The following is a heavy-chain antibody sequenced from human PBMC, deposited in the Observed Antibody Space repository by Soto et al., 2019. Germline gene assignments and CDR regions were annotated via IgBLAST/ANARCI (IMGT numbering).Heavy chain of an antibody. D-gene: IGHD2-2*01. Sequence: QLQLQESGPGLVKPSETLSLTCTVSGGSISSSSYYWGWIRQPPGKGLEWIGSIYYSGSTYYNPSLKSRVTISVDTSKNQFSLKLSSVTAADTAVYYCARQGGYCSSTSCYVGYYYYYMDVWGKGTTVTVSS. CDR1: GGSISSSSYY. J-gene: IGHJ6*03. CDR2: IYYSGST. CDR3: ARQGGYCSSTSCYVGYYYYYMDV. V-gene: IGHV4-39*01.